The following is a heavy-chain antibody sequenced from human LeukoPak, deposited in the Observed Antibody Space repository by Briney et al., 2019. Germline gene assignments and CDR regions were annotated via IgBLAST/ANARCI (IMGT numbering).Heavy chain of an antibody. Sequence: ASEKVSCKASGYTFTGYYMHWVRQAPGQGLEWMGRIDPNSGGTNYAQKFQGRVTMTRDTSISTAYMELSRLRSDDTAVYYCARVPRRWLPDVLDYWGQGTLVTVSS. D-gene: IGHD5-24*01. CDR2: IDPNSGGT. CDR3: ARVPRRWLPDVLDY. V-gene: IGHV1-2*06. J-gene: IGHJ4*02. CDR1: GYTFTGYY.